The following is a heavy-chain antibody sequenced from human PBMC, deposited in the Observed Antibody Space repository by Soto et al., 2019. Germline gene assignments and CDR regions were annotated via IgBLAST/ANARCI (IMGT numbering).Heavy chain of an antibody. V-gene: IGHV3-48*02. J-gene: IGHJ6*02. Sequence: GGSLRLSWMASGYDFRTYSMNWVRQAPGQGLEWIAYVSLDSDTIQYADSVKGRFTISRDDAENSLYLQMDSLRDEDTATYYCARLYYDYVWGQGTTVTAP. D-gene: IGHD3-3*01. CDR2: VSLDSDTI. CDR1: GYDFRTYS. CDR3: ARLYYDYV.